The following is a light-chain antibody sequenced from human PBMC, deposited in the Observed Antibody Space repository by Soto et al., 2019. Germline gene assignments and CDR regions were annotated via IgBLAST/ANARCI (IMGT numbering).Light chain of an antibody. CDR2: NDN. CDR3: AAWDETRIDV. Sequence: QSVLTQPPSASWTPGQTVTISCYGSSPNIGSNTVSWYQQLPGAAPTLLIYNDNERPSGVPDLFSGSKSGTSDSLAISVLQFEDEADSYCAAWDETRIDVFGDGTKPTVL. CDR1: SPNIGSNT. V-gene: IGLV1-44*01. J-gene: IGLJ1*01.